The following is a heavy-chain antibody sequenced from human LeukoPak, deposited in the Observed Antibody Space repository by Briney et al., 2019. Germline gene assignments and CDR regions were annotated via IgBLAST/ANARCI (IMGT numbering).Heavy chain of an antibody. J-gene: IGHJ3*02. CDR3: ARDLDIHDGNIHFDVFDI. Sequence: GGSLRLSCAASGFTFSNYGIHWVRQAPGKGLEWVAVVSYDGSNKFYADSVKGRFTISRDNSGNTVDLQMNSLRAEDTAVYYCARDLDIHDGNIHFDVFDIWGQGTVVTVSS. V-gene: IGHV3-30*03. D-gene: IGHD3-22*01. CDR2: VSYDGSNK. CDR1: GFTFSNYG.